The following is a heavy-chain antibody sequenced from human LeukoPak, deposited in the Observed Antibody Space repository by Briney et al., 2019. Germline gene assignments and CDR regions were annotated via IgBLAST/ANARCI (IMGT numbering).Heavy chain of an antibody. Sequence: GGSLRLSCAASGFTFSSYAMSWVRQATGKGLEWVSAISGSGGSTYYADSVKGRFTISRDNSKNTLYLQMNSLRAEDTAVYYCAKGDYDFWSGLPFFDYWGQGTLVTVSS. J-gene: IGHJ4*02. CDR3: AKGDYDFWSGLPFFDY. CDR2: ISGSGGST. D-gene: IGHD3-3*01. V-gene: IGHV3-23*01. CDR1: GFTFSSYA.